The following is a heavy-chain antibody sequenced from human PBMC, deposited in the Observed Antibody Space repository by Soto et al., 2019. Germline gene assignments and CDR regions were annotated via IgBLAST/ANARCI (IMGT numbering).Heavy chain of an antibody. J-gene: IGHJ6*02. CDR2: ISYDGSNK. CDR3: AKALRPGDLPDYSYGMDV. V-gene: IGHV3-30*18. CDR1: GFTFSSYG. D-gene: IGHD7-27*01. Sequence: QVQLVESGGGVVQPGRSLRLSCAASGFTFSSYGMHWVRQAPGKGLEWVAVISYDGSNKYYADSVKGRFTMSRDNSKNTMYLQMTSLRAEDTAVYYCAKALRPGDLPDYSYGMDVWGQGTTVTVSS.